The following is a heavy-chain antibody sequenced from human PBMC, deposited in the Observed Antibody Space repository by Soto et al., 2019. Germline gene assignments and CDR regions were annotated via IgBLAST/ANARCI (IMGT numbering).Heavy chain of an antibody. CDR1: GGSISSGGYY. J-gene: IGHJ6*03. D-gene: IGHD2-2*01. CDR3: ARERVVVPAAPSAYYYYMDV. V-gene: IGHV4-31*03. Sequence: SETLSLTCTVSGGSISSGGYYWSWIRQHPGKGLEWIGYIYYSGSTYYNPSLKSRVTISVDTSKNQFSLKLSSATAADTAVYYCARERVVVPAAPSAYYYYMDVWGKGTTVTVSS. CDR2: IYYSGST.